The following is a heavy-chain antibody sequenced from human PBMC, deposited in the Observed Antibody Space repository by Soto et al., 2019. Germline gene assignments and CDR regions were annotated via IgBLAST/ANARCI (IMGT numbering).Heavy chain of an antibody. D-gene: IGHD1-1*01. CDR2: ISSSSSYI. V-gene: IGHV3-21*01. CDR3: ARDTGITGYYYYYMDV. Sequence: GSLRLSCAASGFAFSSYSMNWVRQAPGKGLEWVSSISSSSSYIYYADSVKGRFTISRDNAKNSLYLQMNSLRAEDTAVYYCARDTGITGYYYYYMDVWGKGTTVTVSS. CDR1: GFAFSSYS. J-gene: IGHJ6*03.